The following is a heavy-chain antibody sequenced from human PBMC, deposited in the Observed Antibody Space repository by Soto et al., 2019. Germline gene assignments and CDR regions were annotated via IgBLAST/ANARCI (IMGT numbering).Heavy chain of an antibody. J-gene: IGHJ6*02. D-gene: IGHD2-2*01. V-gene: IGHV1-69*06. CDR2: TFPMFGKA. CDR1: GGTFSSYA. Sequence: GSSVNVSCKASGGTFSSYAISWVRQAPGQGLEWMGGTFPMFGKANYAQKFQGRVTISADKSTSTAYMELSSLRSEDTAVYYCATVDISTWIDGMDVWGQGTTVTVSS. CDR3: ATVDISTWIDGMDV.